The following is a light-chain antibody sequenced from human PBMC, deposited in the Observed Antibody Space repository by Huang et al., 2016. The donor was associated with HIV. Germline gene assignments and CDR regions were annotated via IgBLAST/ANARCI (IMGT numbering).Light chain of an antibody. CDR2: GAC. CDR3: QQYGSLPLT. J-gene: IGKJ4*01. CDR1: QTLSSNY. Sequence: EIVLTQSPGTLSLSPGERAALSCMASQTLSSNYLAWYQQTPGQAPMLLLYGACNRATGSPDRFSGSGSGTDFTLTITKLEPEDFAVYYCQQYGSLPLTFGGGTKVEIK. V-gene: IGKV3-20*01.